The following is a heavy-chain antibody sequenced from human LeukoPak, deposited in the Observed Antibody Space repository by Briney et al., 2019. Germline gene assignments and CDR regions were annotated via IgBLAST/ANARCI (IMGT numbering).Heavy chain of an antibody. CDR3: ARGQGVNYFDY. CDR1: GGSFSGYY. D-gene: IGHD2-21*01. V-gene: IGHV4-34*01. Sequence: SETLSLTCAVYGGSFSGYYWSWIRQPPGKGLEWIGEINHSGSTNYNPSLKSRVTISVDTSKNHFSLKLSSVTAADTAVYYCARGQGVNYFDYWGQGTLVTVSS. CDR2: INHSGST. J-gene: IGHJ4*02.